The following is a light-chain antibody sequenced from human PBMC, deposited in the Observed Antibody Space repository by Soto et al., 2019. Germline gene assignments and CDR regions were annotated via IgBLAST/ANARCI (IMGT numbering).Light chain of an antibody. CDR1: QSVSNSD. J-gene: IGKJ1*01. V-gene: IGKV3-20*01. CDR3: QQHGTT. Sequence: EIVLAQSPGALSLSPGERATLCCRASQSVSNSDLAWYQQKPGQAPRLLIYGASSRATGIPDRFSGSGSGTDFTLTISRLEPEDLAVYYCQQHGTTFGQGTKVDIK. CDR2: GAS.